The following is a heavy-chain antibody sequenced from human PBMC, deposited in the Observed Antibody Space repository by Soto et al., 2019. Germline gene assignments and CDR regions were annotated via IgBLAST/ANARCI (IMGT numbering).Heavy chain of an antibody. Sequence: SETLSLTCGVYVGPLSGYYWNWIRQSPGKGLEWIGQINNSGSTYCHPSLRSRVTISADTSKNQFSLKLNSVTTADKDVYFCARSFCTDTSCSTFDSWGLGTLVTVSS. CDR2: INNSGST. CDR1: VGPLSGYY. V-gene: IGHV4-34*01. D-gene: IGHD2-2*02. CDR3: ARSFCTDTSCSTFDS. J-gene: IGHJ4*01.